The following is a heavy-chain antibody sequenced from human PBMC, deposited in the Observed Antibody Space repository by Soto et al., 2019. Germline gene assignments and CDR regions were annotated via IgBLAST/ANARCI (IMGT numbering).Heavy chain of an antibody. CDR1: GFTFRSYA. V-gene: IGHV3-23*01. J-gene: IGHJ4*02. CDR3: TATPSYTKVTIDY. D-gene: IGHD3-16*01. CDR2: INSVGDST. Sequence: EVQVLESGGRLVQPGGSLRLSCAVSGFTFRSYAMSWVRQAPGKGLEWVAGINSVGDSTYYAGSMRGRFTISRDNSKNTVYLQMNSLRAEDTAIYFCTATPSYTKVTIDYWGQGTLVTVSS.